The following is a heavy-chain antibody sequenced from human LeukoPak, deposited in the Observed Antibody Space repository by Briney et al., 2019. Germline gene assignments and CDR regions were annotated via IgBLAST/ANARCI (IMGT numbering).Heavy chain of an antibody. J-gene: IGHJ4*02. D-gene: IGHD6-19*01. CDR2: NYHSGST. Sequence: SETLSLTCTVSGYSISSGYYWGWIRQPPGKGLEWIGSNYHSGSTYYNPSLKSRVTISVDTSKNQFSLKLSSVTAADTAVYYCARFKRAGGWSYFDYWGQGTLVTVSS. CDR1: GYSISSGYY. V-gene: IGHV4-38-2*02. CDR3: ARFKRAGGWSYFDY.